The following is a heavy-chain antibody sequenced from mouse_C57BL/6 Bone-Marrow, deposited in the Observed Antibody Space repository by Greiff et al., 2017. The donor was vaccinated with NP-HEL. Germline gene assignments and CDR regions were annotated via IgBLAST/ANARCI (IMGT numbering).Heavy chain of an antibody. D-gene: IGHD2-5*01. J-gene: IGHJ4*01. CDR3: ARHGYYSNYYAMDY. Sequence: EVKLMESGGGLVQPGGSLKLSCAASGFTFSDYYMYWVRQTPEKRLEWVAYISNGGGSTYYPDTVKGRFTISRDNAKNTLYLQMSRLKSEDTAMYYCARHGYYSNYYAMDYWGQGTSVTVSS. V-gene: IGHV5-12*01. CDR2: ISNGGGST. CDR1: GFTFSDYY.